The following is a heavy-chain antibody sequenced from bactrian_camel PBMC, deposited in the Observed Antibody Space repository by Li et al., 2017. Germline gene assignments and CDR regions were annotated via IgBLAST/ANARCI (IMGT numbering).Heavy chain of an antibody. CDR1: GFTFSNNW. V-gene: IGHV3S1*01. CDR2: IYVGDGTT. Sequence: HVQLVESGGGLVQPGGSLGLSCAASGFTFSNNWMYWVRQAPGKGLEWVSSIYVGDGTTDSADSVKGRFSISEDRAKNMVYLQMDSLKAEDTALYYCAKGYSDYVEPYGMDYWGNGTQVTVS. D-gene: IGHD4*01. J-gene: IGHJ7*01.